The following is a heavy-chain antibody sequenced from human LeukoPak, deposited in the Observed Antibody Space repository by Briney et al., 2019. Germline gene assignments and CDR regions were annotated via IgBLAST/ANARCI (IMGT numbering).Heavy chain of an antibody. CDR1: GYTFTSYD. Sequence: ASVKVSCKASGYTFTSYDINWVRQATGQGLEWMGWMNPNSGNTGYAQKFRGRVTMTRNTSISTAYMELSSLRSEDTAVYYCARGGYSGYDRYNWFDPWGQGTLVTVSS. CDR2: MNPNSGNT. J-gene: IGHJ5*02. V-gene: IGHV1-8*01. CDR3: ARGGYSGYDRYNWFDP. D-gene: IGHD5-12*01.